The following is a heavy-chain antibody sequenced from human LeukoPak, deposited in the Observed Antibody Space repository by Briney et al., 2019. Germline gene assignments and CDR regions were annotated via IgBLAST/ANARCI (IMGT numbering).Heavy chain of an antibody. D-gene: IGHD2-21*01. CDR2: IKKDGDEK. J-gene: IGHJ4*02. Sequence: QPGGSLRLSCAASGFTFSSYWMSWVRQIPGKGLEGVANIKKDGDEKYSVDSVKGRFTISRDNAKKSLYLQLNSLRAEDTAVYYCARQIDTNFYAYWGQGTLVTVSS. CDR3: ARQIDTNFYAY. V-gene: IGHV3-7*01. CDR1: GFTFSSYW.